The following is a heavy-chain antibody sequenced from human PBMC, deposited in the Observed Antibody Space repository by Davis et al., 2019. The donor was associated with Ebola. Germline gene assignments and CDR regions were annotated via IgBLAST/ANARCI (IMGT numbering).Heavy chain of an antibody. J-gene: IGHJ3*02. CDR2: IRYDGSNK. V-gene: IGHV3-30*02. CDR1: GFTLSSYG. D-gene: IGHD6-19*01. Sequence: PGGSLRLSCAASGFTLSSYGMHWVRQAPGKGLEWVAFIRYDGSNKYYADSVKGRFTISRDNAKNSLYLQMNSLRAEDTAVYYCARDGDSSGWDDAFDIWGQGTMVTVSS. CDR3: ARDGDSSGWDDAFDI.